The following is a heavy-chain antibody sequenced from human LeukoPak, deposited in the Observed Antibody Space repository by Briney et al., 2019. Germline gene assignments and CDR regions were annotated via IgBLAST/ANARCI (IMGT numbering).Heavy chain of an antibody. D-gene: IGHD2-15*01. CDR3: ARAGENCSGGSCYSELVY. CDR2: IYYSGST. V-gene: IGHV4-30-4*01. J-gene: IGHJ4*02. CDR1: GGAISDYY. Sequence: PSETLSLTCTVSGGAISDYYWSWIRQPPGKGLEWIGYIYYSGSTYYNPSLKSRVTISVDTSKNQFSLKLSSVTAADTAVYYCARAGENCSGGSCYSELVYWGQGTLVTVSS.